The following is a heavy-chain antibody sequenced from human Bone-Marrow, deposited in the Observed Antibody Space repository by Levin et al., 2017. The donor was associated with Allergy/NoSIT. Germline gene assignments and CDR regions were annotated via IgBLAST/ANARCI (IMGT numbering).Heavy chain of an antibody. CDR1: GYTFSNYG. D-gene: IGHD3-22*01. CDR3: AKGHYYDSSGRYSYLDS. V-gene: IGHV3-30*18. J-gene: IGHJ4*02. Sequence: GESLKISCKASGYTFSNYGMHWVRQAPGKGLEWVAIISYDGSNEYYADSVKGRFTISRDISKNTLYLQMNSLRAEDTAVYYCAKGHYYDSSGRYSYLDSWGQGTLVTVSS. CDR2: ISYDGSNE.